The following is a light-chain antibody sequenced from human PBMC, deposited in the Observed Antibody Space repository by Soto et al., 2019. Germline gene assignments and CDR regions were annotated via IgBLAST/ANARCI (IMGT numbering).Light chain of an antibody. V-gene: IGLV2-14*01. Sequence: QSALTQPASVSGSPGQSITISCTGTTSDVGGYHYVSWYQQHPGKAPKLMIYEVNNRPSGVSNRFSGSKSGNTASLTISGLQAEDEADYYCSSYTSGSTYVFGTGTNLTVL. J-gene: IGLJ1*01. CDR1: TSDVGGYHY. CDR2: EVN. CDR3: SSYTSGSTYV.